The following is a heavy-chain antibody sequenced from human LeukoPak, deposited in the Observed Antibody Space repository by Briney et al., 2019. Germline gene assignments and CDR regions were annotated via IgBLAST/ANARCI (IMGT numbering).Heavy chain of an antibody. CDR1: GFTFSIYA. J-gene: IGHJ4*02. Sequence: GGSLRLSCAASGFTFSIYAMSWVRQAPGKGLDWVSSISARGGYTYYADSVKGRFTISRDNSTNTLYLQLNSLRGEDTAIYYCAKGLNGYGFDYWGQGALVTVSS. V-gene: IGHV3-23*01. D-gene: IGHD5-12*01. CDR3: AKGLNGYGFDY. CDR2: ISARGGYT.